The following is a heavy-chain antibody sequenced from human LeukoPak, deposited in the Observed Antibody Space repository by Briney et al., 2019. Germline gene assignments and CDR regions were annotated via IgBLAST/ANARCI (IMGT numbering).Heavy chain of an antibody. J-gene: IGHJ4*02. CDR1: GFTFTSYW. V-gene: IGHV3-7*01. D-gene: IGHD3-3*01. CDR3: ARDQGSYGFWSGYYYY. Sequence: GGSLRLSCAASGFTFTSYWMSWVRQAPGKGLEWVANIKQDGSEKYYVDSVKGRFTISGDNAESSLYLQMNSLRAEDTAVYYCARDQGSYGFWSGYYYYWGQGTLVTVSS. CDR2: IKQDGSEK.